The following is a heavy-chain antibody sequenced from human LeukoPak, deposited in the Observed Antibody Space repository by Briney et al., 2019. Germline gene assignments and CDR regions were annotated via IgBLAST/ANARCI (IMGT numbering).Heavy chain of an antibody. CDR3: AIVVVPANMDV. CDR1: GGTFSSYT. V-gene: IGHV1-69*02. J-gene: IGHJ6*03. Sequence: SVNVSCKASGGTFSSYTISWVRQAPGQGLEWMGRIIPILGIANYAQKFQGRVTITADKSTSTAYMELSSLRSEDTAVYYCAIVVVPANMDVWGKGTTVTVSS. D-gene: IGHD2-2*01. CDR2: IIPILGIA.